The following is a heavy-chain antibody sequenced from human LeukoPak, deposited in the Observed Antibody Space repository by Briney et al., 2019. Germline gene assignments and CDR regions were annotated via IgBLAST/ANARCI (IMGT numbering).Heavy chain of an antibody. D-gene: IGHD1-1*01. J-gene: IGHJ5*02. CDR2: INPHSGAT. V-gene: IGHV1-2*02. Sequence: ASVKVSCKASVDGFSDDYFNWMRQAPGQGLEWMGWINPHSGATNYAQRFQGRVSMDASFDTAYMELSRLKSDDTAVYYCAPSSTVTYSSDHWGQGTLVTVSS. CDR3: APSSTVTYSSDH. CDR1: VDGFSDDY.